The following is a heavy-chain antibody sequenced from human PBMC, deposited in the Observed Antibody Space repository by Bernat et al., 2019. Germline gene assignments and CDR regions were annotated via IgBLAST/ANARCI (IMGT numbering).Heavy chain of an antibody. CDR3: ARGIGYCSGGSCYHWFDP. Sequence: QVQLQQWGAGLLKPSETLSLTCAVYGGSFSGYYWSWIRQPPGKGLEWIGEINHSGSTNYNPSLKSRVTISVDTSKNQFSLKLGSVTAADTAVYYCARGIGYCSGGSCYHWFDPWGQGTLVTVSS. CDR1: GGSFSGYY. D-gene: IGHD2-15*01. CDR2: INHSGST. J-gene: IGHJ5*02. V-gene: IGHV4-34*01.